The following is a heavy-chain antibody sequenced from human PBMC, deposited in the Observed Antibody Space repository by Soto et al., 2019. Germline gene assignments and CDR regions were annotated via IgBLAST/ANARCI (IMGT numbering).Heavy chain of an antibody. V-gene: IGHV1-2*02. CDR2: INPNTGGI. J-gene: IGHJ5*02. Sequence: GASVKVSCKASGYTFSGYYVHWVRQAPGQGLEWMGWINPNTGGINYAQKFQGRVTMTRDTSISTVYMELSRLRSDDTAVYYCAREDDDGWFDPWGQGTLVTVSS. D-gene: IGHD3-3*01. CDR3: AREDDDGWFDP. CDR1: GYTFSGYY.